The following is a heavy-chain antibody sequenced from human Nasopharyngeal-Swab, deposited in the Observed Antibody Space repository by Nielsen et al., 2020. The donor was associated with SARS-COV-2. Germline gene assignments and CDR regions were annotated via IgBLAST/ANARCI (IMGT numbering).Heavy chain of an antibody. Sequence: VRQAPGKGLEWVAVIWYDGSNKYYADSVKGRFTISRDNSKNTLYLQMISLRAEDTAVYYCAREAGYCSGGSCYSGPFDYWGQGTLVTGSS. CDR3: AREAGYCSGGSCYSGPFDY. V-gene: IGHV3-33*01. D-gene: IGHD2-15*01. CDR2: IWYDGSNK. J-gene: IGHJ4*02.